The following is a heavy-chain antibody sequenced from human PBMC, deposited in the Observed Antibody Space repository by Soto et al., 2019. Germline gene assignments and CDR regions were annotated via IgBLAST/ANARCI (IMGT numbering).Heavy chain of an antibody. J-gene: IGHJ6*02. CDR2: ISAYNGNT. CDR1: GYTFTSYG. D-gene: IGHD3-3*01. CDR3: ARVESHDFWTDYYYYGMDV. V-gene: IGHV1-18*01. Sequence: ASVKVSCKASGYTFTSYGISWVRQAPGQGLEWMGWISAYNGNTNYAQKLQGRVTMTTDTSTSTAYMELRSLRSDDTAVYYCARVESHDFWTDYYYYGMDVWGQGTTVTVSS.